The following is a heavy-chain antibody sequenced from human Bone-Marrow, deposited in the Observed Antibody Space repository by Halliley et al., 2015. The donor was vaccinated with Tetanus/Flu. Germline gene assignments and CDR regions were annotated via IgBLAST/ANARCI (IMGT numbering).Heavy chain of an antibody. J-gene: IGHJ4*02. CDR2: IHYAGNT. D-gene: IGHD2-2*01. CDR3: ARGTGWMPDD. Sequence: TLSLTCSVSGDSVSGHYLNWIRQPPGKGLEWIGHIHYAGNTNYNPSLKSRVTISVDTSKNQFSLNLNSMTAADTAVYYCARGTGWMPDDWGQGTLVTVSS. CDR1: GDSVSGHY. V-gene: IGHV4-59*02.